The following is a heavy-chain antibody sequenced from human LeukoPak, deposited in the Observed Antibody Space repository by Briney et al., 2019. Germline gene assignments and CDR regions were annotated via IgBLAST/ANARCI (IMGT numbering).Heavy chain of an antibody. V-gene: IGHV3-30*04. J-gene: IGHJ5*02. Sequence: GGSLRLSCAASGFTFSSYAMHWVRQAPGKGLEWVAVISYDGSNKYYADSVKGRFTISRDNSKNTLYLQMNSLRSDDTAVYYCARAQDYDFWSAHVVNWFDPWGQGTLVTVSS. CDR3: ARAQDYDFWSAHVVNWFDP. CDR2: ISYDGSNK. CDR1: GFTFSSYA. D-gene: IGHD3-3*01.